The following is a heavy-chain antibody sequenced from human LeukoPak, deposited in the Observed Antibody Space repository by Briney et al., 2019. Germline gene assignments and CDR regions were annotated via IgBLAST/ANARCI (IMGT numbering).Heavy chain of an antibody. J-gene: IGHJ4*02. D-gene: IGHD2-2*01. V-gene: IGHV1-46*01. Sequence: GASVKVSCKASGYTFTGYYMHWVRQAPGQGLEWMGIINPSGGSTSYAQKFQGRVTMTRDMSTSTVYMELSSLRSEDTAVYYCARDRSVCSSASCTRIAGYWGQGTLVTVSS. CDR3: ARDRSVCSSASCTRIAGY. CDR1: GYTFTGYY. CDR2: INPSGGST.